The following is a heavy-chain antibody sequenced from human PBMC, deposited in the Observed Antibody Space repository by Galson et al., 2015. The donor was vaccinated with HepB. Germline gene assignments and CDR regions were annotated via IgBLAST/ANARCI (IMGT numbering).Heavy chain of an antibody. D-gene: IGHD4-17*01. CDR2: ISYDGSNK. CDR3: ASPGAYGDYSFDY. J-gene: IGHJ4*02. CDR1: GFTFSSYA. V-gene: IGHV3-30*04. Sequence: SLRLSCAASGFTFSSYAMHWVRQAPGKGLEWVAVISYDGSNKYYADSVKGRFTISRDNSKNTLYLQMNSLRAEDTAVYYGASPGAYGDYSFDYWGQGTLVTVSS.